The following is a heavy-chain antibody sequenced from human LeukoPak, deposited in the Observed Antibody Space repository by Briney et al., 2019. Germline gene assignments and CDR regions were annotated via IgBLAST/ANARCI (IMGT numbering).Heavy chain of an antibody. D-gene: IGHD3-3*01. CDR3: ARDGVIISASYWFDL. J-gene: IGHJ5*02. Sequence: GGSLRLSCAASGFTFNNYPLHWVRQAPGKGLEWVAVISNDGDDRHYADSVQGRFSISRDNSKNTLYLQMYSLRVEDTALYHCARDGVIISASYWFDLWGQGTLVTVSS. CDR2: ISNDGDDR. V-gene: IGHV3-30*03. CDR1: GFTFNNYP.